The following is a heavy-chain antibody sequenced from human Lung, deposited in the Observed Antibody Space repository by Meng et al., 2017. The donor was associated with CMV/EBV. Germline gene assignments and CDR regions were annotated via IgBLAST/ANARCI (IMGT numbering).Heavy chain of an antibody. CDR2: ISFDASNK. V-gene: IGHV3-30*16. CDR3: ARDSVVGHTSRSDIGYFAQ. D-gene: IGHD2-15*01. J-gene: IGHJ4*02. CDR1: GFSISPYA. Sequence: AASGFSISPYAMQWVRQAPGKWLEWVAVISFDASNKRYAVPVKGRFGISRDNSKDTLHLEMNSLRTEDKAVYYGARDSVVGHTSRSDIGYFAQWXQGTXVTVSS.